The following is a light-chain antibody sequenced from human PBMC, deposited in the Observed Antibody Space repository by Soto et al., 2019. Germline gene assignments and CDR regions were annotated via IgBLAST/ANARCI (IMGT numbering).Light chain of an antibody. CDR1: SSDVGLYDY. V-gene: IGLV2-14*01. CDR2: AVS. J-gene: IGLJ1*01. CDR3: SSYTSSSTLGV. Sequence: QSALTQPASVSGSPGQSITISCTGTSSDVGLYDYVSWYQQHPGKAPQLMIYAVSNRPSGVSNRFSGSKSGNTASLTISGLQAEDEADYYCSSYTSSSTLGVFGTGTKVTVL.